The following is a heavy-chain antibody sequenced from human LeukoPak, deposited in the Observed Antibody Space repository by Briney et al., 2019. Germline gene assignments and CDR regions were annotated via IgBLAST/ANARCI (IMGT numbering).Heavy chain of an antibody. Sequence: GGSLRLSCAASGFTFSSYSMNWVRQAPGKGLEWVSSISSSSSYIYYADSVKGRFTISRDNAKNSLYLQMNSLRAEDTAVYYCARRPVGATVYYFDYWGQGTLVTVSS. V-gene: IGHV3-21*01. J-gene: IGHJ4*02. CDR3: ARRPVGATVYYFDY. CDR1: GFTFSSYS. D-gene: IGHD1-26*01. CDR2: ISSSSSYI.